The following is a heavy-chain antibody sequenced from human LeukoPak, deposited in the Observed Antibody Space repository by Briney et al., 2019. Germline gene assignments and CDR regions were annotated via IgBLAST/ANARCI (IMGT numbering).Heavy chain of an antibody. CDR1: GYTFTGYY. Sequence: ASVKVSCKASGYTFTGYYMHWVRQAPGQGLEWMGWINPNSGGTNYAQKFQGRVTMTRDTSISTAYMELSRLRSDDTAVYYCARGELMVRGVRGRFDIWGQGTMVTVSS. V-gene: IGHV1-2*02. J-gene: IGHJ3*02. CDR3: ARGELMVRGVRGRFDI. CDR2: INPNSGGT. D-gene: IGHD3-10*01.